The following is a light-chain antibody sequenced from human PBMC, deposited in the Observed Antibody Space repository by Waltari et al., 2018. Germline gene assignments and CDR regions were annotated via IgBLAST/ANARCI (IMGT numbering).Light chain of an antibody. V-gene: IGKV3-11*01. CDR2: DAS. J-gene: IGKJ4*01. Sequence: EIVLTQSPATLSLSPGERATLSCRPSQSVSIHLVWYQQKPGQAPRLLIYDASNRATGIPARFSGSGSGTDFTLTISSLEPEDFAVYYCQQRTNWPLTFGGGTKVEIK. CDR1: QSVSIH. CDR3: QQRTNWPLT.